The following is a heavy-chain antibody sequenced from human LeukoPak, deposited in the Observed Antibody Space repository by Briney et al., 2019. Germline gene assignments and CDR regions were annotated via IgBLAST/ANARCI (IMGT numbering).Heavy chain of an antibody. Sequence: PGRSLRLSCAASGFTFSSYAMHWVRQAPGKGLEWVAAISYDGNNKYYADSVKGRFTISRDNSKNTLYLQMNSLRAEDTAVYYCASTYYYGSGKWGNYFDYWGQGTLVTVSS. J-gene: IGHJ4*02. CDR3: ASTYYYGSGKWGNYFDY. D-gene: IGHD3-10*01. V-gene: IGHV3-30*04. CDR2: ISYDGNNK. CDR1: GFTFSSYA.